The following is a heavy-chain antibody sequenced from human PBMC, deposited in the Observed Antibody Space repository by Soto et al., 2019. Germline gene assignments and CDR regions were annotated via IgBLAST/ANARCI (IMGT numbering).Heavy chain of an antibody. CDR1: GGSINSGGYY. D-gene: IGHD1-26*01. V-gene: IGHV4-31*03. J-gene: IGHJ5*02. CDR2: IYYSGST. Sequence: SETLSLTCTVSGGSINSGGYYWSWIRQHPGKGLEWIGYIYYSGSTYYNPSLKSRVTISVDTSKNQFSLKLSSVTAADTAVYYCARVGRGVGATTVWFDPWGQGTLVTVSS. CDR3: ARVGRGVGATTVWFDP.